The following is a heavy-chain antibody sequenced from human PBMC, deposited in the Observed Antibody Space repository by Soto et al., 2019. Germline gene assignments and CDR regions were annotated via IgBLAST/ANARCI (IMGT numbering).Heavy chain of an antibody. V-gene: IGHV1-8*01. Sequence: QVQLVQSGAEVKKPGASVKVSCKASGYTFTSYDINWVRQATGQGLEWMGWMNPNSGNTGYAQKFQGRVTMTRNTSISTAYMELSSLRAEDTAVYYCARPGAMVRALGKRGGYFDLWGRGTLVTVSS. D-gene: IGHD3-10*01. CDR1: GYTFTSYD. J-gene: IGHJ2*01. CDR3: ARPGAMVRALGKRGGYFDL. CDR2: MNPNSGNT.